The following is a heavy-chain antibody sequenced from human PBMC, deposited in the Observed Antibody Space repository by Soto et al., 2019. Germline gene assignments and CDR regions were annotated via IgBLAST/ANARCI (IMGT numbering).Heavy chain of an antibody. Sequence: SETLSLTCTVSGGSISSYYWSWIRQPPGKGLEWIGYIYYSGSTNYNPSLKSRVTISVDTSKNQFPLKLSSVTAADTAVYYCARRLPSGIAARPGWFDPWGQGTLVTVSS. D-gene: IGHD6-6*01. CDR1: GGSISSYY. J-gene: IGHJ5*02. CDR3: ARRLPSGIAARPGWFDP. CDR2: IYYSGST. V-gene: IGHV4-59*01.